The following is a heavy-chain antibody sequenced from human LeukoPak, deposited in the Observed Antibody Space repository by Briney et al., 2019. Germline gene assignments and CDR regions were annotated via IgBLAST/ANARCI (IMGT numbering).Heavy chain of an antibody. D-gene: IGHD3-16*02. CDR2: INSDGTTT. CDR1: GFSFSSSW. Sequence: GGSLRLSCAASGFSFSSSWMHWVRQAPGQGLVWVSRINSDGTTTHYADSVKGRFTISRDNAKNTVYLQMNSLRPEDAAVYYCARDLGCGSYRNHWGQGTLVTVSS. V-gene: IGHV3-74*01. CDR3: ARDLGCGSYRNH. J-gene: IGHJ5*02.